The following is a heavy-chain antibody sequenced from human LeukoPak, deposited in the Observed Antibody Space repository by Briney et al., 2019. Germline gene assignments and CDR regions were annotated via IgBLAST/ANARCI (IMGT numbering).Heavy chain of an antibody. D-gene: IGHD3-22*01. CDR1: GNSISSAYY. Sequence: PSETLSLTCAVSGNSISSAYYWGWIRPPPGKGLEWIGTIYHSGSTYYNPSLKSRVTISVDTSKNQFSLKLSSVTAADTAVYYCARTSSGVYYFDYWGQGTLVTVSS. J-gene: IGHJ4*02. V-gene: IGHV4-38-2*01. CDR3: ARTSSGVYYFDY. CDR2: IYHSGST.